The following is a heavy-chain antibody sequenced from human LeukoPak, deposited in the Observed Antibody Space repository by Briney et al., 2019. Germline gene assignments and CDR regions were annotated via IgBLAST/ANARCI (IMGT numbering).Heavy chain of an antibody. Sequence: GGSLRLSCAASGFTFSSYSMNWVRQAPGKGLEWVSSISSSSSYIYSADSVKGRFTISRDNAKNSLYLQMNSLRAEDTAVYYCATERDYGGNSGGAFDIWGQGTMVTVSS. CDR1: GFTFSSYS. D-gene: IGHD4-23*01. V-gene: IGHV3-21*01. J-gene: IGHJ3*02. CDR2: ISSSSSYI. CDR3: ATERDYGGNSGGAFDI.